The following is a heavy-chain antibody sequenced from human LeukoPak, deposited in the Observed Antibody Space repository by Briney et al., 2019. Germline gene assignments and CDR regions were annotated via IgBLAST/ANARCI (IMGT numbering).Heavy chain of an antibody. CDR2: ISCSGGST. D-gene: IGHD4-17*01. Sequence: PGGSLRLSCAASGFTLSSYAMSWVRQAPGKGLEWVSDISCSGGSTYHAGSVKGRFTISRDNAKMSLYLQVNSLRAEDTAVYYYAKERGLGDNGDIHALDYWGQGTMVTVSS. J-gene: IGHJ4*01. CDR3: AKERGLGDNGDIHALDY. V-gene: IGHV3-23*01. CDR1: GFTLSSYA.